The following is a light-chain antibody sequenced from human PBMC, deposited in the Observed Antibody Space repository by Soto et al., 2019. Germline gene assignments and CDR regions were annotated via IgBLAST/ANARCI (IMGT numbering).Light chain of an antibody. J-gene: IGKJ1*01. CDR1: QGISNY. CDR3: QKYNSAPWT. CDR2: AAS. V-gene: IGKV1-27*01. Sequence: DIQMTQSPSSLSASVGDRVTTTCRASQGISNYLAWYQQKPGKVPRLLIFAASTLQSGAPSRFRGAGSETDFTLTINGLQPEDVATYYCQKYNSAPWTFGQGTKVDIK.